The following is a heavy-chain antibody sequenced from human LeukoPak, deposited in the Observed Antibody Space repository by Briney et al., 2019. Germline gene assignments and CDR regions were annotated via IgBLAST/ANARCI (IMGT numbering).Heavy chain of an antibody. J-gene: IGHJ4*02. CDR2: MNPNSGNT. CDR3: ARGTGTIFGVAQSRAPDY. V-gene: IGHV1-8*01. CDR1: GYTFTSYD. D-gene: IGHD3-3*01. Sequence: ASVKVSCKASGYTFTSYDINWVRQATGQGLEWMGWMNPNSGNTGYAQKFQGRVTMTRNTSISTAYMELSSLRSEDTAVYYCARGTGTIFGVAQSRAPDYWGQGTLVTVSS.